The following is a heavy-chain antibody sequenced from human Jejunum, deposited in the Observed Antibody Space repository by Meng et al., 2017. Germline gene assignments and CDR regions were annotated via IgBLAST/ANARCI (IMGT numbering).Heavy chain of an antibody. J-gene: IGHJ5*02. CDR1: GGTITNYA. Sequence: QKRLVQSGTQGKKPGATVKISGATSGGTITNYAIDSVRVAPGETPVWIGGTSAISGAATYAQKVRLRVTLSTDTSTRTANMNLTRHRTEYTALYYIAHSSESSLYNRFDPWCQGTLVTVSS. V-gene: IGHV1-69*06. CDR2: TSAISGAA. CDR3: AHSSESSLYNRFDP. D-gene: IGHD3-10*01.